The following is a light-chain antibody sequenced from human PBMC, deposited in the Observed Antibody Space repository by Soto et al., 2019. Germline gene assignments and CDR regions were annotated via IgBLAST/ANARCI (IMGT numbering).Light chain of an antibody. CDR2: RAS. V-gene: IGKV1-5*03. Sequence: DIQMTQSPSTLSASVGDRVTITCRASQSISNWLAWYQQKPGKAPKLLIYRASALESGVPSGFSGSGSGTEFTLTISSLQPDDFATYYCQQYNSYSHTFGQGTKVEIK. CDR3: QQYNSYSHT. CDR1: QSISNW. J-gene: IGKJ2*01.